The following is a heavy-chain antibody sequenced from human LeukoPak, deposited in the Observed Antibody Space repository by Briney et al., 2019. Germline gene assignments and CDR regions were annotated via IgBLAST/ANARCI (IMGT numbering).Heavy chain of an antibody. D-gene: IGHD3-9*01. CDR3: ARDQRYFDDYYFDY. J-gene: IGHJ4*02. CDR2: IKQDGSEK. CDR1: GFTFSSYW. Sequence: PGGSLRLSCAASGFTFSSYWMSWVRQAPGKGLEWVANIKQDGSEKYYVDSVKGRFTISRDNAKNSLYLQMNSLRAEDTAVYYCARDQRYFDDYYFDYWGQGTLVTVSS. V-gene: IGHV3-7*01.